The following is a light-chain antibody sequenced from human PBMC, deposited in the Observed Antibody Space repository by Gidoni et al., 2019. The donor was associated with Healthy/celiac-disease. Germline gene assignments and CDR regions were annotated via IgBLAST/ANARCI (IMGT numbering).Light chain of an antibody. J-gene: IGLJ2*01. Sequence: QAALTQPASVSGSPGQSITISCTGNSSDVGGYNYVSWYQQNPGKAPKLMIYEVRNRPSGVSNRFSGSKSGNTASLTISGLQAEGEADYYCSSYTSSSTLGVFGGGTKLTVL. CDR3: SSYTSSSTLGV. CDR2: EVR. CDR1: SSDVGGYNY. V-gene: IGLV2-14*01.